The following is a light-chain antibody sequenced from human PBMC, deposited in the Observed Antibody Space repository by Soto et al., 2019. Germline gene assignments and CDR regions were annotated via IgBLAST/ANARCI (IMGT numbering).Light chain of an antibody. CDR2: DVS. CDR1: SRDIGTYNF. V-gene: IGLV2-14*03. Sequence: QSVLTQPASVSGSPGQPITISCAGTSRDIGTYNFVSWYQQHAGKAPKLLSYDVSSRPAGVSGLSDRFYGSKSGHTASLTIFGLQAEDEADYYCCSYAGSYSYVFGTGTKV. J-gene: IGLJ1*01. CDR3: CSYAGSYSYV.